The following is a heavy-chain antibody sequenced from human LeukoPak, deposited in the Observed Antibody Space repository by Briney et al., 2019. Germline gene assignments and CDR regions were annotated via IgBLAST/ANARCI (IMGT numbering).Heavy chain of an antibody. CDR3: ARVDTAMSAFDP. CDR2: INPSGTT. CDR1: GGSFSAYY. J-gene: IGHJ5*02. D-gene: IGHD5-18*01. V-gene: IGHV4-34*01. Sequence: PSETLSLTCAVYGGSFSAYYWNWIRQPPGKGLEWIGQINPSGTTNYTPSLKSRVTISVDTSKNQLSLKLSSVTAADTAAYYCARVDTAMSAFDPWGQGTLVTVSS.